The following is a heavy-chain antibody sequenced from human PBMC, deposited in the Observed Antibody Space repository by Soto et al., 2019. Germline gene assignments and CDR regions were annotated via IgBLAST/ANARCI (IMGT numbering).Heavy chain of an antibody. CDR1: GLTFSSYA. V-gene: IGHV3-23*01. CDR2: ISADGGST. CDR3: AKDARLLIGAFDI. Sequence: GGSLRLSCAAFGLTFSSYAMSWVRQAPGKGLEWVSTISADGGSTDHAKSVQGRFIIFRDNSKNTVYLQMNSLRAEDTAMYFCAKDARLLIGAFDIWGQGTMVTVSS. J-gene: IGHJ3*02. D-gene: IGHD5-12*01.